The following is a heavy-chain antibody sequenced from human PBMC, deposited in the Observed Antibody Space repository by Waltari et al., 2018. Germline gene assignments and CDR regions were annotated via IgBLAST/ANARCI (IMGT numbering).Heavy chain of an antibody. CDR3: AKDPSSGWLSRYYYGMDV. D-gene: IGHD6-19*01. CDR2: ISGDGGST. J-gene: IGHJ6*02. Sequence: EVQLVESGGGVVQPGGSLRLSCAASGFTFDDYAMHWVRQAPGKGLEWVSLISGDGGSTYYAVSVKGRFTISRDNSKNSLYLQMNSLRTEDTALYYCAKDPSSGWLSRYYYGMDVWGQGTTVTVSS. V-gene: IGHV3-43*02. CDR1: GFTFDDYA.